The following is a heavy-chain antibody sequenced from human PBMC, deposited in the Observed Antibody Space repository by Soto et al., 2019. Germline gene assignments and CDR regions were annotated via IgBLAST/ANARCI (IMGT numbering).Heavy chain of an antibody. D-gene: IGHD6-6*01. CDR2: ISAYNGNT. V-gene: IGHV1-18*01. Sequence: QVQLVQSGAEVKKPGASVKVSCKASGYTFTSYAISWVRQAPGQGLEWVGWISAYNGNTNYVRKLQGRVTITTDTSTNTDSILWRILMSDDTAVYYCARVLAPVDYWGQGTLVTVSS. J-gene: IGHJ4*02. CDR1: GYTFTSYA. CDR3: ARVLAPVDY.